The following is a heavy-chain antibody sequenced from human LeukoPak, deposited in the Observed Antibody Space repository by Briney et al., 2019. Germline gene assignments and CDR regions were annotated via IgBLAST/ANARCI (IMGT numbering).Heavy chain of an antibody. Sequence: GRSLRLSCAVSGFTSNDYAMHWVRQVPGKGLEWVAGITSKGGTLAYADSVKGRFTISRDNAKNSLYLQMTSLRVEDTALYYCVKDRTKYYYYGMEAWGQGTTVTVSS. CDR2: ITSKGGTL. V-gene: IGHV3-9*02. J-gene: IGHJ6*02. CDR1: GFTSNDYA. CDR3: VKDRTKYYYYGMEA. D-gene: IGHD2-8*01.